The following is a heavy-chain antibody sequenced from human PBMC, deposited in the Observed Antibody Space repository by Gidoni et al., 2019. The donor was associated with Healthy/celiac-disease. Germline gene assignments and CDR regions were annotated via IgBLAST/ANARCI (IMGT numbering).Heavy chain of an antibody. CDR3: ARDRLLVVATIWPLYMDV. CDR2: ISSSGSTI. CDR1: GFTFSDYY. D-gene: IGHD5-12*01. J-gene: IGHJ6*03. Sequence: GSLRLSCAASGFTFSDYYLSWIRQAPGKGLEWVSYISSSGSTIYYADSVKGRFTISRDNAKNSLYLQMNSLRAEDTAVYYCARDRLLVVATIWPLYMDVWGKGTTVTVSS. V-gene: IGHV3-11*01.